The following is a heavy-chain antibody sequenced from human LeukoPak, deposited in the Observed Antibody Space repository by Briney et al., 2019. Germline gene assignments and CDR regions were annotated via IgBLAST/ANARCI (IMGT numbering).Heavy chain of an antibody. J-gene: IGHJ4*02. V-gene: IGHV1-2*02. CDR1: GYTFTGYY. CDR3: ARGHGGNSPIDY. Sequence: GASVKVSCKASGYTFTGYYMHWVRQAPGQGLEWMGWINPKSGGTRYAHKFQGRVTMTRDTSISTGYMELSSLRSDDTAVYYCARGHGGNSPIDYWGQGTLVTVSS. CDR2: INPKSGGT. D-gene: IGHD4-23*01.